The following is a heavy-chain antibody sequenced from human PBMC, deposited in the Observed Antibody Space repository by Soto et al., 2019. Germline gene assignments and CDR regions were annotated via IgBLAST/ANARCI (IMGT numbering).Heavy chain of an antibody. D-gene: IGHD3-3*01. CDR3: ARDLKVPYYDFWSGYYFDY. Sequence: EVQLVESGGGLVQPGGSLRLSCAASGFTFSRYSMNWVRQAPGKGLEWVSYISSSSSTIYYADSVKGRFTISRDNAKNSLYLQMNSLRDEDTAVYYCARDLKVPYYDFWSGYYFDYWGQGTLVTVSS. V-gene: IGHV3-48*02. CDR1: GFTFSRYS. CDR2: ISSSSSTI. J-gene: IGHJ4*02.